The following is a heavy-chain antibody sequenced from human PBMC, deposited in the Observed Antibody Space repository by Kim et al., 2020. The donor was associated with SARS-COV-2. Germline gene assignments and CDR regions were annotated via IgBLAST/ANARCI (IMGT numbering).Heavy chain of an antibody. CDR3: ARDWAPAAMSWGVYYY. V-gene: IGHV4-38-2*02. Sequence: SETLSQTCSVSGYSISSGYYWGWIRQPPGKGLEWIGSIYHSGSTYYNPSLKSRVTISVDTSKNHFSLKLSSVPAAHTAVYYCARDWAPAAMSWGVYYY. D-gene: IGHD2-2*01. CDR1: GYSISSGYY. J-gene: IGHJ6*01. CDR2: IYHSGST.